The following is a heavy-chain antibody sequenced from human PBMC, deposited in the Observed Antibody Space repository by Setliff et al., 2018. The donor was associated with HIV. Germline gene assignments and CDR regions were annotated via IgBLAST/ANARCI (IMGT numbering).Heavy chain of an antibody. V-gene: IGHV2-5*01. J-gene: IGHJ6*03. CDR1: GFSLSTSGVG. CDR3: AHRRGGYNFWSGPSVNMDV. D-gene: IGHD3-3*01. CDR2: IYWNDDK. Sequence: SGPTGEPTQTLTLTCTFSGFSLSTSGVGVGWIRQPPGKALEWLALIYWNDDKRYSPSLKSRLTITKDTSKNQVVLTMTNMDPVDTATYYCAHRRGGYNFWSGPSVNMDVWGKGTTVTVPS.